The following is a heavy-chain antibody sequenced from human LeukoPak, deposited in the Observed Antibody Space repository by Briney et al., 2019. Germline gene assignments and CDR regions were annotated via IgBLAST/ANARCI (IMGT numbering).Heavy chain of an antibody. CDR1: GFTVSSNY. CDR3: AKANSSGWYWYGY. Sequence: GGSLRLSCAASGFTVSSNYMSWVRQAPGKGLEWVSAISGSGGSTYYADSVKGRFTISRDNSKNTLYLQMNSLRAEDTAVYYCAKANSSGWYWYGYWGQGTLVTVSS. J-gene: IGHJ4*02. V-gene: IGHV3-23*01. CDR2: ISGSGGST. D-gene: IGHD6-19*01.